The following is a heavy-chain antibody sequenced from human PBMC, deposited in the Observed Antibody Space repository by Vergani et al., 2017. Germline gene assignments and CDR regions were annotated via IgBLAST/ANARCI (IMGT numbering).Heavy chain of an antibody. D-gene: IGHD4-17*01. J-gene: IGHJ6*03. Sequence: QVQLPESGPGLVKPSQTMSLSCTIYGDSISSGSYYWSWIRQPAGKGLEWIGRIYASGSANYNPSLRSRGTMSIDTSKNQFSLKLNSVTVTDTAVYYCARGSDYGDFYYYMDVWVRGTMVTISS. V-gene: IGHV4-61*02. CDR1: GDSISSGSYY. CDR2: IYASGSA. CDR3: ARGSDYGDFYYYMDV.